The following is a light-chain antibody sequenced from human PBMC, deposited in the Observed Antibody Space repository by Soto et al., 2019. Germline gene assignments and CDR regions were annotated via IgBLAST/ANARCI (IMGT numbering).Light chain of an antibody. CDR1: QSVSGN. CDR2: AAS. CDR3: QQYNNWPPIT. Sequence: EIVMTQSPATLSVSPGERATLSCRASQSVSGNLAWYQQKPGQAPRLLIYAASTRATGIPARFSGSGSVTESTLTISSLQSEDFAVYYCQQYNNWPPITFGPGTKVDIK. V-gene: IGKV3-15*01. J-gene: IGKJ3*01.